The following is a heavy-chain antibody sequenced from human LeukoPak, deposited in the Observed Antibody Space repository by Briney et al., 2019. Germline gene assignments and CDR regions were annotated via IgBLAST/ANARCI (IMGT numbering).Heavy chain of an antibody. D-gene: IGHD1-26*01. CDR3: ARDRVGGATAAFDI. Sequence: PSETLSLTCTVPGGSISSYYWSWVRQPPGKGLEWIGFIYYSGSTNYNPSLKSRVAISVDMSKNQFSLKLSSVTAADTAVYYCARDRVGGATAAFDIWGQGTMVTASS. CDR2: IYYSGST. V-gene: IGHV4-59*13. J-gene: IGHJ3*02. CDR1: GGSISSYY.